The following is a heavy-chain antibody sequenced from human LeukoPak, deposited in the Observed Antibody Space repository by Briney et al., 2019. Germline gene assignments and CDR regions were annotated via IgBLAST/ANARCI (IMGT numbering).Heavy chain of an antibody. CDR2: INPNSGGT. V-gene: IGHV1-2*02. CDR1: GYTFTGYY. J-gene: IGHJ4*02. CDR3: ARDRGDSSGFYYFDY. D-gene: IGHD3-22*01. Sequence: ASVKVSCKASGYTFTGYYMHWVRQAPGQGLEWMGWINPNSGGTNYAQKFQGRVTMTRDTSISTAYMELSRLRSDDTAVCYCARDRGDSSGFYYFDYWGQGTLVTVSS.